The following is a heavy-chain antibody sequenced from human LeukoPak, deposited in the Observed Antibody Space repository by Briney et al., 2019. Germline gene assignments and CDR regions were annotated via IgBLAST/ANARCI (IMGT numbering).Heavy chain of an antibody. Sequence: GGSLRLSCAASGFTFSSYGMSWVRQAPGKGLEWVANIKEDGSEKYYVDSVKGRFTISRDNAKNSLYLQMNSLRAEDTAVYYCAVVDYWGQGTLVTVSS. J-gene: IGHJ4*02. D-gene: IGHD1-26*01. CDR2: IKEDGSEK. CDR3: AVVDY. V-gene: IGHV3-7*01. CDR1: GFTFSSYG.